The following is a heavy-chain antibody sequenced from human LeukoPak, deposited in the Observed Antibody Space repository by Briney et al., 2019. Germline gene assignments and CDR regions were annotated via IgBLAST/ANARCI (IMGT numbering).Heavy chain of an antibody. CDR2: ISSSSSYT. J-gene: IGHJ3*02. CDR3: ARQVWYYDRSAFDI. V-gene: IGHV3-21*05. Sequence: GGSLRLSCAASGFSFSSYSMNWVRQAPGKGLEWISFISSSSSYTNYADSVKGRFTISRDNTKNSLYLQMNNLRAEDTAVYYCARQVWYYDRSAFDIWGQGTMVTVSS. CDR1: GFSFSSYS. D-gene: IGHD3-22*01.